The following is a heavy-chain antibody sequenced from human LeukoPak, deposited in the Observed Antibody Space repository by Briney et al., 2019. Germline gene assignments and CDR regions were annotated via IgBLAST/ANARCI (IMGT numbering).Heavy chain of an antibody. J-gene: IGHJ4*02. CDR2: IIPIFGTA. V-gene: IGHV1-69*06. CDR3: ARAQRVSYSNYLRY. D-gene: IGHD4-11*01. Sequence: ASVKVSCKASGYTFTSYDINWVRQAPGQGLEWMGGIIPIFGTANYAQKFQGRVTITADKSTSTAYMELSSLRSEDTAVYYCARAQRVSYSNYLRYWGQGTPVTVSS. CDR1: GYTFTSYD.